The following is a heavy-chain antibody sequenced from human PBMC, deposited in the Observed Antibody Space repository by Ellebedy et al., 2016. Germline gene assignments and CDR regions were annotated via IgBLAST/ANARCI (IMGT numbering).Heavy chain of an antibody. Sequence: GESLKISCAASGFTFSSYWMHWVRQAPGKGLVWVSRINSDGSSTSYADSVKGRFTISRDNAKNTLYLQMNSLRAEDTAVYYCARFIAVAAHALGAFDIWGQGTMVTVSS. CDR2: INSDGSST. J-gene: IGHJ3*02. CDR3: ARFIAVAAHALGAFDI. V-gene: IGHV3-74*01. D-gene: IGHD6-19*01. CDR1: GFTFSSYW.